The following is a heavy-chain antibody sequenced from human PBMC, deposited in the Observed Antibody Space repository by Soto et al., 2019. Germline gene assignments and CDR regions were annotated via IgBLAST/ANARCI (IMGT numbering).Heavy chain of an antibody. D-gene: IGHD6-25*01. J-gene: IGHJ4*02. CDR2: ISGYNGNT. V-gene: IGHV1-18*01. CDR1: GYTFSNYG. Sequence: QVQLVQSGAEVKKPGASVKVSCKASGYTFSNYGFSWVRQAPGQGLEWMGWISGYNGNTNYAERLQGRVTMTTNTSTGTAYMELKSLRYDDTAVDYSAREGRLGYWGQGTPVTVSS. CDR3: AREGRLGY.